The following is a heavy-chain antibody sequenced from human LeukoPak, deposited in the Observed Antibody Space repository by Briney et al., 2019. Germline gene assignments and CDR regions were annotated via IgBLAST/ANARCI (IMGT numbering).Heavy chain of an antibody. CDR2: IKQDINEQ. CDR1: GFTVSSNY. CDR3: ARKAHGGRVWGSSRTGDAFDI. V-gene: IGHV3-7*01. Sequence: PGGSLRLSCAASGFTVSSNYMSWVRQAPGKGLEWVANIKQDINEQYYVDSVKGRFTISRDNAKNSLYLQMNSLRAEDTAVYYCARKAHGGRVWGSSRTGDAFDIWGQGTMVTVSS. D-gene: IGHD3-16*02. J-gene: IGHJ3*02.